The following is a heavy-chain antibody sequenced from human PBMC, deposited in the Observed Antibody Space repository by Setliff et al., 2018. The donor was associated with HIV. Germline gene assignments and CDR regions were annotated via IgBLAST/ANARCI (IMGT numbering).Heavy chain of an antibody. Sequence: GESLKISCKDSGYTFSNYCIAWVRQMPGKGLEWMGIIYPGNSDTTYSPSYQGQVTISADKSISTAYLQWSSLKASDTAMYYCAKHLSPGSGWYSKARGMDVWGQGTTVTVSS. CDR2: IYPGNSDT. V-gene: IGHV5-51*01. D-gene: IGHD6-19*01. CDR3: AKHLSPGSGWYSKARGMDV. J-gene: IGHJ6*02. CDR1: GYTFSNYC.